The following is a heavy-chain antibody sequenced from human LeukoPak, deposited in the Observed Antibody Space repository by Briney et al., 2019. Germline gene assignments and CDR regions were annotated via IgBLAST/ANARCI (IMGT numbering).Heavy chain of an antibody. CDR3: ARDLYGDYYFDY. CDR2: IYYSGST. CDR1: GGSISSYY. V-gene: IGHV4-59*01. Sequence: SETLSLTCTVSGGSISSYYWSWIRQPPGKGLEWIGYIYYSGSTNYNPSLKSRVTISVDTSKNQFSLRLSSVTAADTAVYYCARDLYGDYYFDYWGQGTLVTVSS. D-gene: IGHD4-17*01. J-gene: IGHJ4*02.